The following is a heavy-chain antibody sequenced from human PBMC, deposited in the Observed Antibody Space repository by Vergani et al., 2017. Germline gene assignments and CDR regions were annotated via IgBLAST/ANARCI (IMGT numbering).Heavy chain of an antibody. CDR1: GFTFSNYW. CDR2: IKKDGSET. CDR3: AREHGGWIQLWCPDY. J-gene: IGHJ4*02. V-gene: IGHV3-7*01. Sequence: EVQLMESGGGLVQPGGSLRLSCAASGFTFSNYWMSWVRQAPGKGLEWVANIKKDGSETFYVDSVMGRFTISRDNAKNSLYLQMNSLRAEDTAVYYCAREHGGWIQLWCPDYWGQGTLVTVSS. D-gene: IGHD5-18*01.